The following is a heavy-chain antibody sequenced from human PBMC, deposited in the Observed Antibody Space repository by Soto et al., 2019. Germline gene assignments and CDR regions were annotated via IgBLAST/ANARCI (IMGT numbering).Heavy chain of an antibody. CDR2: IIPVLGVT. V-gene: IGHV1-69*02. Sequence: QVQLVQSGAAVRKPGSSVEVSCMASGSTFSSYTFNWVRQAPGQGPEWIGRIIPVLGVTHYARRFQGRVTITADRSMKTAYMQLTSLTSADTAVYYCARRRYCGVDCYNKFYYGMDVWGQGTTVTVS. CDR3: ARRRYCGVDCYNKFYYGMDV. CDR1: GSTFSSYT. J-gene: IGHJ6*02. D-gene: IGHD2-21*02.